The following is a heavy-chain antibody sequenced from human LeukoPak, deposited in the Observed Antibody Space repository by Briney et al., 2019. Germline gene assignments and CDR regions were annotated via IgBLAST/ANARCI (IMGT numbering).Heavy chain of an antibody. CDR1: EFTFSNYA. Sequence: GGSLRLSCAASEFTFSNYAMHWVRQAPGKGLEWVGLISFDGIHKYYAESVKGRVTISRDNSKNTLYLQMNSLRTEDTAVYYCARGNGRGSSWYSGFDYWGQGTLVTVSS. J-gene: IGHJ4*02. D-gene: IGHD6-13*01. V-gene: IGHV3-30*04. CDR3: ARGNGRGSSWYSGFDY. CDR2: ISFDGIHK.